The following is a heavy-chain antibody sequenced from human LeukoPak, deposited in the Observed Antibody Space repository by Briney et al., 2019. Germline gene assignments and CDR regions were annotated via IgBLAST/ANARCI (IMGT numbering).Heavy chain of an antibody. V-gene: IGHV4-59*08. CDR1: GGSISSYY. D-gene: IGHD6-25*01. CDR2: FHYSGTT. Sequence: SETLSLTFTVSGGSISSYYWSWIRQPPGKELEWIGYFHYSGTTNYNPSLKSRVTISVDTSKNQFSLKLRFVTAADTAVYYCARTYSSGAFDIWGQGTMVTVSS. J-gene: IGHJ3*02. CDR3: ARTYSSGAFDI.